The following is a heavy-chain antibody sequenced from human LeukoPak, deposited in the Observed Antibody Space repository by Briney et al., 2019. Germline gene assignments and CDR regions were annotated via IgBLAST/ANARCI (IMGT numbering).Heavy chain of an antibody. CDR1: GFIFSKYA. J-gene: IGHJ4*02. D-gene: IGHD1/OR15-1a*01. Sequence: PGGSLRLSCATSGFIFSKYAIHWVRQAPGKGLKWVAVISYDGNNKEYADSVKGRFTISRDNSKNTLFLLMNSLRVEDTAVYYCAREPPGGTTAADSWGQGTLVTVSS. V-gene: IGHV3-30-3*01. CDR3: AREPPGGTTAADS. CDR2: ISYDGNNK.